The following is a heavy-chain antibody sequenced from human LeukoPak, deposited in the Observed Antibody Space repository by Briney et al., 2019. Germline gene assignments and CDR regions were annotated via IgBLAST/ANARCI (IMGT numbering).Heavy chain of an antibody. V-gene: IGHV3-23*01. J-gene: IGHJ4*02. Sequence: GGSLRLSPAASGFTFTSYAMSWVRQAPGKGLEWVSAISGSGGSTYYADSVKGRFTNSRDNSKNTRYLQMNRLRHEDTAVYYCAKDVRPYGGQGTLDTVSS. CDR2: ISGSGGST. CDR3: AKDVRPY. D-gene: IGHD3-10*02. CDR1: GFTFTSYA.